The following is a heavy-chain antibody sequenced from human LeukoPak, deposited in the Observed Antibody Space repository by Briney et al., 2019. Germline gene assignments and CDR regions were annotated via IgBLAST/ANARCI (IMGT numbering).Heavy chain of an antibody. V-gene: IGHV4-39*01. Sequence: KPSETLSLTCTVSGGSISSSSYYWGWIRQPPGKGLEWIGSIYYSGSTYYNPSLKSRVTISVDTSKNQFSLKLSSVTAADTAVYYCARWGIAAAGTPSCWYFDLWGRGTLVTVSS. J-gene: IGHJ2*01. CDR1: GGSISSSSYY. CDR2: IYYSGST. D-gene: IGHD6-13*01. CDR3: ARWGIAAAGTPSCWYFDL.